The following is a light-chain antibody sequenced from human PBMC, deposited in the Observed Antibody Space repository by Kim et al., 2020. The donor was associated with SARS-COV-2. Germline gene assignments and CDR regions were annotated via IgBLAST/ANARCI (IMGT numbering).Light chain of an antibody. CDR1: ALPKQY. CDR2: KDS. Sequence: SYELTQPPSVSVSPGQTARITCSGDALPKQYAYWYKQKPGQAPVLVIYKDSERPSGIPERFSGSSSGTTVTLTISGVQAEDEADYYCQSADSSGTYQVFG. J-gene: IGLJ3*02. V-gene: IGLV3-25*03. CDR3: QSADSSGTYQV.